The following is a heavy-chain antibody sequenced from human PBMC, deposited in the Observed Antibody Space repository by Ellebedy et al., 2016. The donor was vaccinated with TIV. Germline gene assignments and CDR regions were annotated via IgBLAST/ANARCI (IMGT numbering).Heavy chain of an antibody. CDR3: ASRNWSMGAFDI. CDR2: INSDGSST. V-gene: IGHV3-74*01. CDR1: GFTFSSYW. Sequence: PGGSLRLSCAASGFTFSSYWMHWVRQAPGKGLVWVSRINSDGSSTSYADSVKGRFTISRDNAKNTLYLQMNSLRAEDTAVYSWASRNWSMGAFDIWGQGTMVTVSS. J-gene: IGHJ3*02. D-gene: IGHD1-1*01.